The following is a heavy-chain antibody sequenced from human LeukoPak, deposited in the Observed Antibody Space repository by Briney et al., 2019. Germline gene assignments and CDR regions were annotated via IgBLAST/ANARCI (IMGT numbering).Heavy chain of an antibody. CDR1: GGSFNNYA. V-gene: IGHV1-69*06. CDR2: SIPIFGTA. CDR3: ARDEGRMTIFSGWFDP. J-gene: IGHJ5*02. D-gene: IGHD3-9*01. Sequence: SVKVSCKTSGGSFNNYAITWVRQAPGQGLEWMGGSIPIFGTANYAQKFQGRVTITADKSTGTAYMELSSLRSEDTAVYYCARDEGRMTIFSGWFDPWGQGTLVTVSS.